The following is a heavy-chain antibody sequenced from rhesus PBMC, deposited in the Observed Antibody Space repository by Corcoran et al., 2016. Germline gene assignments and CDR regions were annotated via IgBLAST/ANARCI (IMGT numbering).Heavy chain of an antibody. V-gene: IGHV4S11*01. CDR2: IHGSGRST. Sequence: QVQLQESGPGLVKPLDTLSLTCAVSGGSISNDWWTWVRQSPGKGLEWIGSIHGSGRSTDLNASRKSRGTRSVDTARNQISLKVNSMTAADAAIYYCARDLSADSQWHLDLWGPGTPITISS. D-gene: IGHD2-33*01. CDR1: GGSISNDW. J-gene: IGHJ2*01. CDR3: ARDLSADSQWHLDL.